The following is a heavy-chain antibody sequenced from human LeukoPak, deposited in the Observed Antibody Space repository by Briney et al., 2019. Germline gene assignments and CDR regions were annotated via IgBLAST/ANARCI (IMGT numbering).Heavy chain of an antibody. CDR1: GFTFSSYG. Sequence: GGSLRLSCAASGFTFSSYGMHWVRQAPGKGLEWVAVISYDGSNKYYADSVKGRFTISRDNAKNSLYLQMNSLRAEDTAVYYCARDFPPDDYWGQGTLVTVSS. V-gene: IGHV3-30*03. J-gene: IGHJ4*02. D-gene: IGHD1-14*01. CDR3: ARDFPPDDY. CDR2: ISYDGSNK.